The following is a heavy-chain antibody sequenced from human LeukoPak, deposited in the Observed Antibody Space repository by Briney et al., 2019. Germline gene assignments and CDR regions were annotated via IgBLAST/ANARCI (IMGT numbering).Heavy chain of an antibody. Sequence: GASVKVSCKASGYTFTTYDINWVRQAPGQGLEWMGWISAYNGNTNYAQELQGRVTMTTDTSTSTAYMELRSLRSDDTAVYYCARGYSGSTGCFNFDYWGQGTLVTVSS. CDR1: GYTFTTYD. V-gene: IGHV1-18*01. D-gene: IGHD2-2*01. CDR2: ISAYNGNT. J-gene: IGHJ4*02. CDR3: ARGYSGSTGCFNFDY.